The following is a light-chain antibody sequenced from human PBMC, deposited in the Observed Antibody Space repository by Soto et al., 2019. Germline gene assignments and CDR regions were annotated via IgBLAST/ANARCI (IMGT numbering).Light chain of an antibody. V-gene: IGLV2-14*01. CDR3: ASYTSSSTLV. Sequence: QSVLTQPASVSGSPGQSITISCTGTSSDDGGYNYVSWYQQHPGKAPKLMIYDVSNRPSGVSNRFFCSQSGNTASLRISGLHAEDGGDYYCASYTSSSTLVFGRGTKVTVL. J-gene: IGLJ1*01. CDR1: SSDDGGYNY. CDR2: DVS.